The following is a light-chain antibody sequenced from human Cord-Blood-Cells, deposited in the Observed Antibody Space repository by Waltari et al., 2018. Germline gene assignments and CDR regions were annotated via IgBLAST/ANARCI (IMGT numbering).Light chain of an antibody. CDR3: AAWDDSLSGWV. V-gene: IGLV1-47*01. J-gene: IGLJ3*02. CDR2: RNN. CDR1: SSTTVSNY. Sequence: QSVLTQPPSASGTPGQRVTISCTGSSSTTVSNYVYWYQQRPGTAPKLLIYRNNQRPSGVPDRFSGSKSGTSASLAISGLRSEDEADYYCAAWDDSLSGWVFGGGTKLTVL.